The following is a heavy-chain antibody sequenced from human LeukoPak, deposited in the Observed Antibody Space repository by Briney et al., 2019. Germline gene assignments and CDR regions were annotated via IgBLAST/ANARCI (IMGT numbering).Heavy chain of an antibody. CDR1: GFTFSNYW. Sequence: GGSLRLSCAASGFTFSNYWMHWVRQDPGKGLEWVSAISGSGGSTYYADSVKGRFTISRDNSKNTLYLQMNSLRAEDTAVYYCAKDPYSGYPYYFDYWGQGTLVTVSS. D-gene: IGHD3-22*01. J-gene: IGHJ4*02. CDR2: ISGSGGST. CDR3: AKDPYSGYPYYFDY. V-gene: IGHV3-23*01.